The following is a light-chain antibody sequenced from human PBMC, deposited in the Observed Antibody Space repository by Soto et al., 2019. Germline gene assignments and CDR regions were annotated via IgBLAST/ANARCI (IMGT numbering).Light chain of an antibody. V-gene: IGLV2-23*01. CDR3: CSYAGSSTWV. CDR1: SSDVGSYNL. J-gene: IGLJ3*02. CDR2: EGN. Sequence: QSALTQPASVSGSPGQSITISCTGTSSDVGSYNLVSWYQQHPGKAPKLMIYEGNERPSGVSNRFSGSKSGNTASLTISGLQAEDEADYYCCSYAGSSTWVFGGGTNSPS.